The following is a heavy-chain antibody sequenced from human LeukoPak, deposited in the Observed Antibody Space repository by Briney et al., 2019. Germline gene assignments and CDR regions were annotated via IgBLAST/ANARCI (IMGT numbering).Heavy chain of an antibody. J-gene: IGHJ5*02. CDR2: ISSSGSTI. D-gene: IGHD2-15*01. CDR3: AKDLGVVVVAGWFDP. V-gene: IGHV3-48*03. Sequence: PGGFLRLSCAASGFTFSSYEMNWVRQAPGKGLEWVSYISSSGSTIYYADSVKGRFTISRDNSKNTLYLQMNSLRAEDTAVYYCAKDLGVVVVAGWFDPWGQGTLVTVSS. CDR1: GFTFSSYE.